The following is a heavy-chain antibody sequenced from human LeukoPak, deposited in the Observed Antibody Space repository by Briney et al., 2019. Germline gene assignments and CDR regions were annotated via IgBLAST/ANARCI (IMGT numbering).Heavy chain of an antibody. J-gene: IGHJ6*03. CDR1: GFAFSSYW. D-gene: IGHD3-3*01. CDR3: ARDQKDYDFWSNDYYYYMDV. Sequence: GGSLRLSCAASGFAFSSYWMSWVRQAPGKGLEWVANIKQGGSEKYYVDSVRGRFTISRDNAKNSLYLQMNSLRAEDTAVYYCARDQKDYDFWSNDYYYYMDVWGKGTTVTVSS. V-gene: IGHV3-7*01. CDR2: IKQGGSEK.